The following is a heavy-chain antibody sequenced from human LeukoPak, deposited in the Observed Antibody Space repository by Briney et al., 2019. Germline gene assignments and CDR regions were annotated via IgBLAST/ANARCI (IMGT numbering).Heavy chain of an antibody. CDR3: ARPGGYYGSGSYLDY. J-gene: IGHJ4*02. D-gene: IGHD3-10*01. Sequence: PGGSLRLSGAASGFTVSSNYMSWVRQAPGKGLEWVSVIYSGGSTYYADSVKGRFTISRDNSKNTLYLQMNSLRAEDTAVYYCARPGGYYGSGSYLDYWGQGTLVTVSS. CDR1: GFTVSSNY. V-gene: IGHV3-53*01. CDR2: IYSGGST.